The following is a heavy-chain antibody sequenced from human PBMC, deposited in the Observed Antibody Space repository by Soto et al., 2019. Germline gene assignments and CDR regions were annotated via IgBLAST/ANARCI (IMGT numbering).Heavy chain of an antibody. J-gene: IGHJ4*02. V-gene: IGHV4-4*07. CDR2: IYTSGST. CDR1: GDSMTKYY. CDR3: ARTVGAAYYFDF. Sequence: QVQLQESGPGLVKPSETRSLTCTVSGDSMTKYYWSWIRQPAGKGLEWIGRIYTSGSTNYNPSLKSRVTMSIDTSNNHFSLNLKSVTAADTAMYYYARTVGAAYYFDFWGQGALVTVSS. D-gene: IGHD1-26*01.